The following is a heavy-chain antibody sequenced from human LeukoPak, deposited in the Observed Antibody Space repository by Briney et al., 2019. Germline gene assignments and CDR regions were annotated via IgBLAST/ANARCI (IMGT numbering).Heavy chain of an antibody. Sequence: GGSLTLSCAASGFTFSSYAMHWVRQAPGKGLEWVAVISYDGSNKYCADSVKGRFTISRDNSKNTQYLQMNSLRAEDTAVYYCARGTTQIAAAGTSEYYFDYWGQGTLVTVSS. CDR2: ISYDGSNK. CDR1: GFTFSSYA. D-gene: IGHD6-13*01. V-gene: IGHV3-30*04. CDR3: ARGTTQIAAAGTSEYYFDY. J-gene: IGHJ4*02.